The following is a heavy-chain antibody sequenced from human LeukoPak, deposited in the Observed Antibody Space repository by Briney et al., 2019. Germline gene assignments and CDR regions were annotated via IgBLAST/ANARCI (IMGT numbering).Heavy chain of an antibody. V-gene: IGHV1-18*04. D-gene: IGHD3-22*01. CDR2: ISAYNGNT. CDR3: AEDSSGYYYSAFDI. CDR1: GYTFTSYG. J-gene: IGHJ3*02. Sequence: GASVKVSCKASGYTFTSYGISWVRQAPGQGLEWMGWISAYNGNTNYAQKLQGRVTMTTDTSTSTAYMELSSLRSEDTAVYYCAEDSSGYYYSAFDIWGQGTMVTVSS.